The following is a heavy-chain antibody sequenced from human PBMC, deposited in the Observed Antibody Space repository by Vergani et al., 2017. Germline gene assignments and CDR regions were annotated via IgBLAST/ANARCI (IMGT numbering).Heavy chain of an antibody. V-gene: IGHV3-30*18. J-gene: IGHJ4*02. Sequence: QVQLVESGGGVVQPGRSLRLSCAASGFTFSSYGMHWVRPAPGKGLEWVAVISYDGSNKYYADSVKGRFTISRDNSKNTLYLQMNSLRAEDTAVYYCAKDLAGFGEFLYYFDYWGQGTLVTVSS. CDR3: AKDLAGFGEFLYYFDY. D-gene: IGHD3-10*01. CDR1: GFTFSSYG. CDR2: ISYDGSNK.